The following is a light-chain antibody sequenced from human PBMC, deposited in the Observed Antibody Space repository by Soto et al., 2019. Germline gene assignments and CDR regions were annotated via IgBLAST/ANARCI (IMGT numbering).Light chain of an antibody. CDR3: GSFAGSSTMV. CDR1: SSDVGGYDL. CDR2: EVT. Sequence: QSALTQPPSASGSPGQSVTISCTGTSSDVGGYDLVSWYQQHPDKAPKLVIYEVTKRTSGVPDRFSGSRSGNTASLTVSGLHAEDEADYYFGSFAGSSTMVFGGGTKLTVL. J-gene: IGLJ2*01. V-gene: IGLV2-8*01.